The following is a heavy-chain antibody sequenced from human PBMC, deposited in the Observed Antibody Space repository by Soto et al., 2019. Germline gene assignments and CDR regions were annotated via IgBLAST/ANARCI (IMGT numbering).Heavy chain of an antibody. V-gene: IGHV1-3*01. CDR3: ARDGTYYYDSSGYYCVSSYYYGMDV. Sequence: ASVKVSCKASGYTFTSYAMHWVRQAPGQRLEWMGWINAGNGNTKYSQKFQGRVTITRDTSASTAYMELSSLRSEDTAVYYCARDGTYYYDSSGYYCVSSYYYGMDVWGQGTTVTVSS. J-gene: IGHJ6*02. CDR2: INAGNGNT. D-gene: IGHD3-22*01. CDR1: GYTFTSYA.